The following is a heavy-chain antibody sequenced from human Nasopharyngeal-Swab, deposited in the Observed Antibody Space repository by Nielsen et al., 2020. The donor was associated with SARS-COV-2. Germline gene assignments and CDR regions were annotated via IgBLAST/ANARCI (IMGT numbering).Heavy chain of an antibody. Sequence: VRQALCKGLEWVSYISSSSSTIYYADSVKGRFTISRDNAKNSLYLQMNSLRAEDTAVYYCARDGGLGYSGYDTLDAFDIWGQGTMVTVSS. CDR2: ISSSSSTI. CDR3: ARDGGLGYSGYDTLDAFDI. D-gene: IGHD5-12*01. J-gene: IGHJ3*02. V-gene: IGHV3-48*04.